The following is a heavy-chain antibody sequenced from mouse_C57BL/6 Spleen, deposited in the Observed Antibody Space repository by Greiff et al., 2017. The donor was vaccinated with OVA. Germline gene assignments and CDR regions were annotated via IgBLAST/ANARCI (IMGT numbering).Heavy chain of an antibody. V-gene: IGHV1-5*01. D-gene: IGHD2-5*01. CDR3: TRGDYSKGYFDY. J-gene: IGHJ2*01. CDR1: GYTFTSYW. Sequence: EVQRVESGTVLARPGASVKMSCKTSGYTFTSYWMHWVKQRPGQGLEWIGAIYPGNSDTSYNQKFKGKAKLTAVTSASTAYMELSSLTDEDSAVYYCTRGDYSKGYFDYWGQGTTLTVSS. CDR2: IYPGNSDT.